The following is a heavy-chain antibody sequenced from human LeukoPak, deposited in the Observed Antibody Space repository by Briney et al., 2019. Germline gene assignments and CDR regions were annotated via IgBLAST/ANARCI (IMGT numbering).Heavy chain of an antibody. D-gene: IGHD6-13*01. J-gene: IGHJ4*02. V-gene: IGHV4-59*01. Sequence: SETLSLTCTVSGGSISSYYWSWIRQPPGKGLEWIGYIYYSGSTNYNPSLKSRVTISVDTSKNQFSLKLTSVTAADTAVYYCARAVGPIAAADTIPHLRVLCYWGQGTLVTVSS. CDR1: GGSISSYY. CDR3: ARAVGPIAAADTIPHLRVLCY. CDR2: IYYSGST.